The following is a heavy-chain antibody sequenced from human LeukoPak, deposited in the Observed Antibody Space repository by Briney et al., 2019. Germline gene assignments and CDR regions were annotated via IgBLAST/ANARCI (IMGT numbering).Heavy chain of an antibody. D-gene: IGHD3-10*01. J-gene: IGHJ4*02. CDR1: GYTFNSYD. CDR3: AREDRGVLIVDY. CDR2: MNPNSGNT. Sequence: ASVKASCKASGYTFNSYDINWVRQATGQGLEWMGWMNPNSGNTGYAQKFQGRVTMTRNTSISTAYMELSSLRSEDTAVYYCAREDRGVLIVDYWGQGTLVTVSS. V-gene: IGHV1-8*01.